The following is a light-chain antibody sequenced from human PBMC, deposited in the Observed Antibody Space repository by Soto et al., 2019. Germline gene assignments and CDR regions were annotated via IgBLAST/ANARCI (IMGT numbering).Light chain of an antibody. CDR1: QRISSK. J-gene: IGKJ5*01. V-gene: IGKV3-15*01. CDR3: RQYNDWPPIT. Sequence: EIVMTQSPATLSVSPRERATLSRRASQRISSKLAWYQQKPGQAPRLLLYGASTRATGIPARFSGSGPGTEFTLTISSLQSADFAVYYCRQYNDWPPITFGQGTRLEIK. CDR2: GAS.